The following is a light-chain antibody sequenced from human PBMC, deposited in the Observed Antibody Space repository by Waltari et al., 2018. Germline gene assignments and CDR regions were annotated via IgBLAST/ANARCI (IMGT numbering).Light chain of an antibody. CDR1: QSIGRW. CDR2: KAS. CDR3: HNYDSFPWT. Sequence: DIQMTQSPSTLSASVGDSVTVTCRASQSIGRWLAWYQKRPGQVPKLLIYKASTLESGGASRFSGSGSGTEFTLTISSLQTDDFATYFCHNYDSFPWTFGQGTKVEIK. J-gene: IGKJ1*01. V-gene: IGKV1-5*03.